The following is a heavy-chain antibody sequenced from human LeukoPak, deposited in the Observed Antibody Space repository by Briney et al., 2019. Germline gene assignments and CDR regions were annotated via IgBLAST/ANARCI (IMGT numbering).Heavy chain of an antibody. Sequence: GGSLRLSCAASGFTFSSYWMSWVRQAPGKGLDWVANIKQDGSEKYYVDSMKGRFTISRDNAENSLYLQMNSLRAEDTAVYYCARGVDDIAVAGHFDYWGQGTLVTVSS. CDR3: ARGVDDIAVAGHFDY. CDR1: GFTFSSYW. CDR2: IKQDGSEK. D-gene: IGHD6-19*01. V-gene: IGHV3-7*03. J-gene: IGHJ4*02.